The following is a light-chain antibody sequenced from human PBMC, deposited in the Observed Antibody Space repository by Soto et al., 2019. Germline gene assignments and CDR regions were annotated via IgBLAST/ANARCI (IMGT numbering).Light chain of an antibody. CDR3: SLFTISSTYV. CDR2: EVN. Sequence: QSALTQPASVSGSPGQSITISCTGTSSDVGGHNLVSWYQLHPGKAPKLMIYEVNNRPSGGANRFSGSKSGNTASLTISGLQAEDEADYYCSLFTISSTYVFGTGTKLTVL. CDR1: SSDVGGHNL. V-gene: IGLV2-14*01. J-gene: IGLJ1*01.